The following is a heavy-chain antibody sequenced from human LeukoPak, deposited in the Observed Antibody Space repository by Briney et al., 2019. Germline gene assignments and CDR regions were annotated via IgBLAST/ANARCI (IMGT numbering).Heavy chain of an antibody. CDR1: GFTFSSYA. CDR2: ISGSGGST. V-gene: IGHV3-23*01. CDR3: ARGGFYDFWSGYQTYYYYGMDV. Sequence: GGSLRLSCAASGFTFSSYAMSWVRQAPGKGLEWVSAISGSGGSTYYADSVKGRFTISRDNSKNTLYLQMNSLRAEDTAVYYCARGGFYDFWSGYQTYYYYGMDVWGQGTTVTVSS. J-gene: IGHJ6*02. D-gene: IGHD3-3*01.